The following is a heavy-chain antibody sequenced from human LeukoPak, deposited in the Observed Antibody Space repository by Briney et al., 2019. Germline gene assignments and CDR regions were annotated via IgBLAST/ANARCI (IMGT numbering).Heavy chain of an antibody. CDR1: GFTFSSYG. D-gene: IGHD6-19*01. CDR3: AKDPRSSGWYGYCFDY. J-gene: IGHJ4*02. V-gene: IGHV3-23*01. CDR2: ITDTGAST. Sequence: GGSLRLSCAASGFTFSSYGMSWVRQAPGKGLEWVSAITDTGASTYYSDSVKGRFTISRDNSKNTLYLQMNSLRSEDTAVYFCAKDPRSSGWYGYCFDYWGQGTLVTVSS.